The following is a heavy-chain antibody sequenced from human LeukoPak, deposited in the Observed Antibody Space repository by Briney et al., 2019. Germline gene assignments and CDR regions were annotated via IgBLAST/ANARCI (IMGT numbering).Heavy chain of an antibody. CDR3: AKARRYYDSSGYYDY. CDR1: GFTFSSYA. Sequence: PGGSLRLSCAASGFTFSSYAMSWVRQAPGKGLEWVSAISGSGGSTYYADSVKGRFTISRDNSKNTLYLQMNSLRAGDTAVYYCAKARRYYDSSGYYDYWGQGTLVTVSS. J-gene: IGHJ4*02. V-gene: IGHV3-23*01. CDR2: ISGSGGST. D-gene: IGHD3-22*01.